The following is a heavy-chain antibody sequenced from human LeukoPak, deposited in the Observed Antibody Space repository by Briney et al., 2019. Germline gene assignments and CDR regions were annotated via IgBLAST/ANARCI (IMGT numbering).Heavy chain of an antibody. V-gene: IGHV3-23*01. J-gene: IGHJ3*02. CDR1: GFTFSSYA. CDR2: ISGSGGST. D-gene: IGHD4-17*01. Sequence: GGSLRLSCAASGFTFSSYAMSWVRQAPGKGLEWVSAISGSGGSTYYADSVKGRFTISRHNSKDTLYLQMNSLRAEDTAVYYCVFDVMTTAWHAFDIWGQGTMVTVSS. CDR3: VFDVMTTAWHAFDI.